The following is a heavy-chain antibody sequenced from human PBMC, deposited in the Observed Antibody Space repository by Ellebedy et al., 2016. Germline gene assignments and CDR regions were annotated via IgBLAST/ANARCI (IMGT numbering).Heavy chain of an antibody. CDR2: IWDDGSHK. CDR1: GFTFSLYG. Sequence: GGSLRLSXAASGFTFSLYGMHWVRQAPGKGLEWVAVIWDDGSHKYYRDSVKGRFTISRDNSTNTLCLQMNNLRAEDTAVYYCARHGSGSSSIDYWGEGTLVTVSS. V-gene: IGHV3-33*01. CDR3: ARHGSGSSSIDY. D-gene: IGHD6-6*01. J-gene: IGHJ4*02.